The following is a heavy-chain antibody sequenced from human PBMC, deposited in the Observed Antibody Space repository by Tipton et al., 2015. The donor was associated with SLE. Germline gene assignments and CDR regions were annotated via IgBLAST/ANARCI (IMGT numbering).Heavy chain of an antibody. Sequence: SLRLSCAASGFTFSSYAMSWVRQAPGKGLEWVSAISGSGGSTYYADSVKGRFTISRDNSKNTLYLQMNSLRAEDTAVYYCANYLIGAAAGEGYWGQGTLVTVSS. V-gene: IGHV3-23*01. CDR3: ANYLIGAAAGEGY. CDR1: GFTFSSYA. D-gene: IGHD6-13*01. J-gene: IGHJ4*02. CDR2: ISGSGGST.